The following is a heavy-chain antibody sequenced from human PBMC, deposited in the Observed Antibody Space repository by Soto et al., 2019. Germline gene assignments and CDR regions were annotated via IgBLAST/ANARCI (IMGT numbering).Heavy chain of an antibody. V-gene: IGHV4-30-2*01. CDR3: ASGPGL. CDR1: GGSISSGGYS. J-gene: IGHJ2*01. Sequence: QLQLQESGSGLVKPSQTLSLTCAVSGGSISSGGYSWSWIRQPPGKGLEWIGYIYHSGHTYYNPSLKRRVTRSVDRAKNQCSLEQSSVTAPGTAVYYVASGPGLWGRGTLVAVSS. CDR2: IYHSGHT.